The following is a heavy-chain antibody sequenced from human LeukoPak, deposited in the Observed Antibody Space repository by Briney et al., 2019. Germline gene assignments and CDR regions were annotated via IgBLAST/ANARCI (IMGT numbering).Heavy chain of an antibody. J-gene: IGHJ4*02. CDR2: IKQDGSEK. CDR1: GFTFSSYS. CDR3: ARDGTYTDYDPDFDI. Sequence: SGGSLRLSCAASGFTFSSYSMNWVRQAPGKGLEWVANIKQDGSEKYYVDSVKGRFTTSRDNAKNSLYLQMNSLRAEDTAVFYCARDGTYTDYDPDFDIWGQGTLVTVSS. V-gene: IGHV3-7*04. D-gene: IGHD5-12*01.